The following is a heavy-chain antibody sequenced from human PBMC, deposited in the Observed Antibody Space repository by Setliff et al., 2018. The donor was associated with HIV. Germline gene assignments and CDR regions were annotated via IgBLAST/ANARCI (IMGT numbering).Heavy chain of an antibody. J-gene: IGHJ5*02. Sequence: ASVKVSCKASGYTFTSFGISWVRQAPGQGLEWMGRISAYNGNTDHAQRLQGRVTMTTDTSTSTAYMELRSLTSDDTAVYYCARGYCGGGICYSPNWLDPWGQGTLVTVSS. CDR3: ARGYCGGGICYSPNWLDP. CDR1: GYTFTSFG. D-gene: IGHD2-15*01. CDR2: ISAYNGNT. V-gene: IGHV1-18*01.